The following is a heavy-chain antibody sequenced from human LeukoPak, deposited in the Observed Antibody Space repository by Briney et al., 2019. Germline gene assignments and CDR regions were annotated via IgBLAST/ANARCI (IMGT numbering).Heavy chain of an antibody. Sequence: GGSLRLSCAASGFTFSTYAMHWVRQAPGKGLEWVAVISLDGNDKYYADSVKGRFTISRDNSKNTLYLQMNSLRAEDTAVYYCAKDLNRGLPDYWGQGTLVTVSS. J-gene: IGHJ4*02. D-gene: IGHD2-21*01. CDR1: GFTFSTYA. V-gene: IGHV3-30*04. CDR2: ISLDGNDK. CDR3: AKDLNRGLPDY.